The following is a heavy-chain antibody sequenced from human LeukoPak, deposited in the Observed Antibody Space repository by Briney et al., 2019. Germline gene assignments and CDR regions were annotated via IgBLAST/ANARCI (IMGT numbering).Heavy chain of an antibody. Sequence: GSSVKVSCKASGGTFSSYAISWVRQAPGQGLEWMGGIIPIFGTANYAQKFQGRVTITADESTSTAYMELSSLRSEDTAVYYCARALFPYCSSTSCPSGYFDYWGQGTLVTVSS. J-gene: IGHJ4*02. CDR2: IIPIFGTA. CDR1: GGTFSSYA. V-gene: IGHV1-69*01. D-gene: IGHD2-2*01. CDR3: ARALFPYCSSTSCPSGYFDY.